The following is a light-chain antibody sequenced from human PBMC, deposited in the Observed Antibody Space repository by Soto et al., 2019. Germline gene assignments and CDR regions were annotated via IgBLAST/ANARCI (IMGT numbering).Light chain of an antibody. CDR1: QSVNIN. CDR2: GAS. CDR3: QQYNNWPLT. Sequence: EIVMTQSPATLSVSPGEGVTLCCRASQSVNINLAWYQKKPGQAPRLLIYGASTMATAIPARFSGSGSGTEFSLTINTLQSGDFAVYYCQQYNNWPLTFGGGTKVEIK. V-gene: IGKV3-15*01. J-gene: IGKJ4*01.